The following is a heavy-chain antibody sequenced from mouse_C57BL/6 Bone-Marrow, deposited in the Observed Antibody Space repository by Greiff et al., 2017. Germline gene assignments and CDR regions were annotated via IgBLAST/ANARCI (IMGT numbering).Heavy chain of an antibody. CDR1: GFTFSSYA. V-gene: IGHV5-4*01. CDR2: ISDGGSYT. D-gene: IGHD1-1*01. CDR3: ARDYYGRSYYAMDY. Sequence: EVQVVESGGGLVKPGGSLKLSCAASGFTFSSYALSWVRQTPEKRLEWVATISDGGSYTYYPDNVKGRFTISRDNAKTNLYLQMSHLKSEDTAMYYCARDYYGRSYYAMDYWGQGTSVTVSS. J-gene: IGHJ4*01.